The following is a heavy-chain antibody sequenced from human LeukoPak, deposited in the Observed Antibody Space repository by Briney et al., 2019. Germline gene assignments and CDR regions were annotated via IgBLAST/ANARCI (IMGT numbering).Heavy chain of an antibody. J-gene: IGHJ4*02. CDR1: GVPFTSYW. D-gene: IGHD2-2*01. CDR3: AREIGYCSSTSCYRNFDY. Sequence: GGSLRLSCAASGVPFTSYWMHWVRQAPGKGLEWVSSISMSSSYIYYADSVKGRFTISRDNAKNSLYLQMNSLRAEDTAVYYCAREIGYCSSTSCYRNFDYWGQGTPVTVSS. V-gene: IGHV3-21*01. CDR2: ISMSSSYI.